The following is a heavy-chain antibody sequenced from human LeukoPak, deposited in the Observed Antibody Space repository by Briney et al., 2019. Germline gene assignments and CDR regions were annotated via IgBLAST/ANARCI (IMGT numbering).Heavy chain of an antibody. V-gene: IGHV3-7*03. CDR2: IKLDGSEK. Sequence: GGSLRLSCAASGFTFSSYAMSWVRQAPGKGLEWVANIKLDGSEKNYVDSVKGRFTISRDNTKNPLYLQMNSLRAEDTAVFYCARDQYDTWSRRGNSDSWGQGTLVIVSS. D-gene: IGHD3-3*01. CDR1: GFTFSSYA. CDR3: ARDQYDTWSRRGNSDS. J-gene: IGHJ4*02.